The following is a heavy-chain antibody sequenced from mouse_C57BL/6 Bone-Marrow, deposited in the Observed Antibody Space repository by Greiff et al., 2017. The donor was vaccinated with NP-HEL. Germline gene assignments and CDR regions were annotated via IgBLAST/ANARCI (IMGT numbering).Heavy chain of an antibody. CDR1: GFSLTSYG. J-gene: IGHJ4*01. D-gene: IGHD2-2*01. Sequence: VKLVESGPGLVAPSQSLSITCTVSGFSLTSYGVDWVRQPPGKGLEWLGVIWGGGSTNYNSAPMSRLSISKDNSKSQVFLQMNSLQTDDTAMYYCAKQRGYDEGPYYAMDYWGQGTSVTVSS. CDR2: IWGGGST. CDR3: AKQRGYDEGPYYAMDY. V-gene: IGHV2-9*01.